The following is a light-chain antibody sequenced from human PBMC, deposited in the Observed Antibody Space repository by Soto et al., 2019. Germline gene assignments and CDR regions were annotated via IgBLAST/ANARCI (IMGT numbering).Light chain of an antibody. V-gene: IGKV3-15*01. CDR2: DAS. CDR3: QQYNNWPPWT. J-gene: IGKJ1*01. Sequence: ILMTQSPATLSVSPGERATLSCRASQSVSNNLAWYQQKPGQAPRLLIYDASTTATGIPARFSGSGSGTEFTLTISGLQSEDFAVYYCQQYNNWPPWTFGHGTKVEIK. CDR1: QSVSNN.